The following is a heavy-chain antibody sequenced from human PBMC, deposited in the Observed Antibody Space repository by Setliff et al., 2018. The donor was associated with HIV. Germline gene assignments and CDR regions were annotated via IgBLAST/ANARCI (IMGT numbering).Heavy chain of an antibody. D-gene: IGHD6-13*01. Sequence: SETLSLTCTVSGGSVSSYYWSWIRQAAGQGLEWIGLIYTGGNTYYNPSLKSRVTMSLDTSKNQFSLKVTSVTAADTAVYYCARAVAASATSVVDYWGQGIQVTVSS. J-gene: IGHJ4*02. CDR1: GGSVSSYY. CDR3: ARAVAASATSVVDY. V-gene: IGHV4-4*07. CDR2: IYTGGNT.